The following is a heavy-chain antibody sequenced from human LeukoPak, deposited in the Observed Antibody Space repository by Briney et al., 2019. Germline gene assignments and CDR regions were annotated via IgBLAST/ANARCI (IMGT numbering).Heavy chain of an antibody. D-gene: IGHD3-3*01. CDR1: GFTFSSYS. CDR2: ISSSSSYI. Sequence: GGSLRLSCAASGFTFSSYSMNWVRQAPGKGLEWVSSISSSSSYIYYADSVKGRFTISRDNAKNSLYLQMNSLRAEDTAVYYCAKAPPRYYDFWSGYYCDYWGQGTLVTVSS. CDR3: AKAPPRYYDFWSGYYCDY. J-gene: IGHJ4*02. V-gene: IGHV3-21*04.